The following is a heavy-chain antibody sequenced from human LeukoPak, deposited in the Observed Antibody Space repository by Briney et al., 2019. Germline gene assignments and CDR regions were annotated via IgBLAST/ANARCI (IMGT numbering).Heavy chain of an antibody. J-gene: IGHJ4*02. CDR2: ISAYNGNT. V-gene: IGHV1-18*01. CDR1: GYTFTKYI. Sequence: GASVKVSCKASGYTFTKYIMNWVRQALGQGLEWMGWISAYNGNTNYAQKLQGRVTMTTDTSTSTAYMELRSLRSDDTAVYYCASVVHYALGYWGQGTLVTVSS. D-gene: IGHD2-2*01. CDR3: ASVVHYALGY.